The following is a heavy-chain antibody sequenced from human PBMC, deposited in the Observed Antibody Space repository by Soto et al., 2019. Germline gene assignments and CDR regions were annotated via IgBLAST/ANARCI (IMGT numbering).Heavy chain of an antibody. CDR3: ARGAMGNYYNDY. J-gene: IGHJ4*02. CDR1: GFTFSSYW. V-gene: IGHV3-74*01. CDR2: IKGDGIST. Sequence: EVHLVESGGGLVQSGGSLRLSCAASGFTFSSYWMHWVRQAPGKGLVWVSRIKGDGISTNYADSVKGRFTISRDNAKDTVFLQMNGLSAEDTAVYYCARGAMGNYYNDYWGQGTLVTVSS. D-gene: IGHD3-10*01.